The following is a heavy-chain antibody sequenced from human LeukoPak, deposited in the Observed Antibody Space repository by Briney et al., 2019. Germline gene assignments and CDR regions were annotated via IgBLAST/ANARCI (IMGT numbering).Heavy chain of an antibody. J-gene: IGHJ4*02. Sequence: KNGESLKISCKGSGYSFTSYWIGWVRPMPGKGLDLIGIIYPGDSDNPYSPSFQGQVTISADKSISTGYLQWSSLKASDTAMYYCARHSRKGGSGWYGDYFDYWGQGTLVTVSS. D-gene: IGHD6-19*01. CDR3: ARHSRKGGSGWYGDYFDY. V-gene: IGHV5-51*01. CDR1: GYSFTSYW. CDR2: IYPGDSDN.